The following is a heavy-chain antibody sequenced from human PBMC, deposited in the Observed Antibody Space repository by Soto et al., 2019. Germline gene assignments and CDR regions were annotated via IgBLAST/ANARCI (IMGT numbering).Heavy chain of an antibody. CDR3: AKGHPYSSGFDY. CDR1: GFTFSSYA. D-gene: IGHD6-25*01. Sequence: EVQLLESGGGLVQPGGSLRLSCAASGFTFSSYAMSWVRQAPGKGLEWVSAISGSGGRTYYADSVKARFTISRDNSKATLYLQMNSLRAEDTAVYYCAKGHPYSSGFDYWGQGTLVSVSS. CDR2: ISGSGGRT. V-gene: IGHV3-23*01. J-gene: IGHJ4*02.